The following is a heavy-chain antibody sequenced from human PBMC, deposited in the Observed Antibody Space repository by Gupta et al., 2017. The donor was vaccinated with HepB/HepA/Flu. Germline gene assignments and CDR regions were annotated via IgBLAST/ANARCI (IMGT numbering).Heavy chain of an antibody. V-gene: IGHV1-46*01. Sequence: QVQLVQSGAEVKKPGASVKVSCKASGYTFTSYYMHWVRQAPGQGLEWMGIINPSGGSTSYAQKFQGRVTMTRDTSTSTVYMELSSLRSEDTAVYYCARLGSDYYDFWSGYYWDYWGQGTLVTVSS. CDR2: INPSGGST. CDR3: ARLGSDYYDFWSGYYWDY. J-gene: IGHJ4*02. CDR1: GYTFTSYY. D-gene: IGHD3-3*01.